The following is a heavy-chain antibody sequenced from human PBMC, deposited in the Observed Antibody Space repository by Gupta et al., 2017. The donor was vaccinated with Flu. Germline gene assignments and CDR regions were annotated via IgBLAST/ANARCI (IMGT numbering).Heavy chain of an antibody. CDR2: MSYDGRKT. V-gene: IGHV3-30*18. CDR3: AKDVFGGDSLLGLLDS. D-gene: IGHD2-21*01. J-gene: IGHJ4*02. Sequence: YGMHWVRQAPGKGLEWVAVMSYDGRKTHYADSVKGRFTISRDNSKDTLYLQMNSLGGEDTAVYSCAKDVFGGDSLLGLLDSWGQGTLVTVSS. CDR1: YG.